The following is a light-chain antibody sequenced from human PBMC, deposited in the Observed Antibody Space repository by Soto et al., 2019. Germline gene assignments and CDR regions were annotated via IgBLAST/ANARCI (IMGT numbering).Light chain of an antibody. J-gene: IGLJ1*01. CDR2: EVS. V-gene: IGLV2-8*01. CDR1: SSDVGGYNY. Sequence: QSALTQPPSASGSPGQSVTISCTGTSSDVGGYNYVSWYQQHPGNAPKLMIYEVSKRPSGVPDRFSGSKSGNTASLTVSGLQAEDEADYYCSSYAGSNNLDVFGTGTKVTVL. CDR3: SSYAGSNNLDV.